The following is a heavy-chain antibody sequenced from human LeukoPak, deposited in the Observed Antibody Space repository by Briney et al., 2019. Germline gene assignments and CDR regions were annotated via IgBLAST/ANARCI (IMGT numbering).Heavy chain of an antibody. V-gene: IGHV4-34*01. CDR2: INHSGST. CDR3: ARGVGYSYGPYYYMDV. D-gene: IGHD5-18*01. CDR1: GGSFSGYY. J-gene: IGHJ6*03. Sequence: KPSETLSLTCAVYGGSFSGYYWSWIRQPPGKGLEWMGEINHSGSTNYNPSLKSRVTISVDTSKNQFSLKLSSVTAADTAVYYCARGVGYSYGPYYYMDVWGKGTTVTVSS.